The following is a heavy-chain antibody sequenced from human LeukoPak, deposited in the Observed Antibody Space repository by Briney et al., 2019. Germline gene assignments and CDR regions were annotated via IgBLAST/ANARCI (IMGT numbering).Heavy chain of an antibody. CDR3: ARDGPEYCSNGVCYAPVDP. Sequence: TPGGSLRLSCAASGFTFSSYSMNWVRQAPGKGLEWVSSISSGSSYIYYADSVKGRFTISRDNGKNSLYLQMNSLRAEDTAVYYCARDGPEYCSNGVCYAPVDPWGQGTLVTVSS. CDR1: GFTFSSYS. V-gene: IGHV3-21*01. J-gene: IGHJ5*02. D-gene: IGHD2-8*01. CDR2: ISSGSSYI.